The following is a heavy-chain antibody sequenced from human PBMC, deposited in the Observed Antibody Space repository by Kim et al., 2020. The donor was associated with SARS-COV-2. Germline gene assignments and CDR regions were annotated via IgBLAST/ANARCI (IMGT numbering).Heavy chain of an antibody. Sequence: GGSLRLSCAASGFIFSNYAMTWVRQAPGKGLEWVSAIGGSGGRTYYADSVKGRFTISSDNSKSTLYLQMNSLRAEDTAVYYCAKSGGEDIPGRHYYYYG. D-gene: IGHD3-3*01. J-gene: IGHJ6*01. V-gene: IGHV3-23*01. CDR2: IGGSGGRT. CDR1: GFIFSNYA. CDR3: AKSGGEDIPGRHYYYYG.